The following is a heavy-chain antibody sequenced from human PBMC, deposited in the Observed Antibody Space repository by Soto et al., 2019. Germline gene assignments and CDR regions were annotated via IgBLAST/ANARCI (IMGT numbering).Heavy chain of an antibody. CDR1: GGTFISYG. V-gene: IGHV1-69*05. J-gene: IGHJ4*02. D-gene: IGHD5-18*01. CDR3: ARGRQYSYGSGTLFGY. CDR2: IIPIFGRA. Sequence: SVKVSCKASGGTFISYGIDWVRQAPGQGLEWMGGIIPIFGRANYAQKFQGRVTITRDTSASTAYMELSSLRSEDTAVYYCARGRQYSYGSGTLFGYWGQGTLVTVSS.